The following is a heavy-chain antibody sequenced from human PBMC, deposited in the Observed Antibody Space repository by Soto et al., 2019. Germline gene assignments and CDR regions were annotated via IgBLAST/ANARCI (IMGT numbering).Heavy chain of an antibody. V-gene: IGHV3-23*01. D-gene: IGHD4-17*01. Sequence: PGGSLRLSCAASGFTCSGYAVSWVRQAPGKGLEWVSAISGSGGSTYYADSVKGRFTISRDNSKNTLYLQMNSLRAEDTSVYYCAKQYGSYGDYAYLAYRGQRTPVTVSS. CDR3: AKQYGSYGDYAYLAY. CDR2: ISGSGGST. CDR1: GFTCSGYA. J-gene: IGHJ4*02.